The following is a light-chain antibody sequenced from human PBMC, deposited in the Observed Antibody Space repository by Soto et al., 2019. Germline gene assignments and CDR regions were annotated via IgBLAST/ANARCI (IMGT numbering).Light chain of an antibody. CDR1: QSISSW. CDR3: QQYHRYSRT. Sequence: DIQMTQSPSALPASVGDRVTITCRASQSISSWLAWYQQKPGKAPKLLIYDASSLESGVPSRFSGSGSGTEFTLTISSLQPDDFATYYCQQYHRYSRTFGQGTKVDI. J-gene: IGKJ1*01. V-gene: IGKV1-5*01. CDR2: DAS.